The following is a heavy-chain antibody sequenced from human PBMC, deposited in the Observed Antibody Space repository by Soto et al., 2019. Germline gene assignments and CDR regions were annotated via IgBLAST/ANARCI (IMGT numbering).Heavy chain of an antibody. V-gene: IGHV4-30-4*01. CDR1: GGSVSSGDYY. D-gene: IGHD2-15*01. J-gene: IGHJ5*02. Sequence: SETLSLTCNVSGGSVSSGDYYWSWIRQPPGKGLEWIGYISHSGSTYSNPSLKGRLAMSIDTSKNQFSLQLRSVTAADTAVYFCARDRVAVAVGDAWGPGTLVTVSS. CDR3: ARDRVAVAVGDA. CDR2: ISHSGST.